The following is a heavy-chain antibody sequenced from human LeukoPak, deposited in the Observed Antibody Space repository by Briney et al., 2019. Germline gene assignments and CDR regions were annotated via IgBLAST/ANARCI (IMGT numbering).Heavy chain of an antibody. CDR1: GFTFSNAW. Sequence: PGGSLRLSCATSGFTFSNAWMNWVRQAPGKGLEWISYISSSSDIIYYTDSVKGRFTISRDNAKNSLYLQMNSLRAEDTAVYFCARGRSQLELRPFDYWGQGALVTVSS. V-gene: IGHV3-48*01. J-gene: IGHJ4*02. CDR3: ARGRSQLELRPFDY. D-gene: IGHD1-7*01. CDR2: ISSSSDII.